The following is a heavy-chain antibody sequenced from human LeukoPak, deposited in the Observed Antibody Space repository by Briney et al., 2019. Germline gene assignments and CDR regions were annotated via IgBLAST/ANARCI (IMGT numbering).Heavy chain of an antibody. CDR1: GGSFSGYY. V-gene: IGHV4-34*01. J-gene: IGHJ4*02. D-gene: IGHD6-13*01. CDR2: INHSEST. Sequence: SETLSLTCAVYGGSFSGYYWSWIRQRPGKGVEWIGEINHSESTKHNPSLKRRVTISVDTSKRQFSLKLSSVTAADPAVYYCAREQQLYYFDYWGQGALVTVSS. CDR3: AREQQLYYFDY.